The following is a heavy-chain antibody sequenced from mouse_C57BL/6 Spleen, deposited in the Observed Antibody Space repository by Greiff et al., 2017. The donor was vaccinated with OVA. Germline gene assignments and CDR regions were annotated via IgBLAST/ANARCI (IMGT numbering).Heavy chain of an antibody. D-gene: IGHD3-2*02. J-gene: IGHJ2*01. V-gene: IGHV1-52*01. CDR1: GFTFTSYW. CDR2: IDPSDSET. CDR3: AREKLRLRGFDY. Sequence: QVQLQQPGAELVRPGSSVKLSCKASGFTFTSYWMHWVKQRPIQGLEWIGNIDPSDSETHYTQKFKDKATLTVDKSSSTAYMQLSSLTSEDSAVYYCAREKLRLRGFDYWGQGTTLTVST.